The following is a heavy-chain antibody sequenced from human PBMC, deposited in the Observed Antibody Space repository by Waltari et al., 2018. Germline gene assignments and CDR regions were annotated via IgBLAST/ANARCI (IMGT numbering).Heavy chain of an antibody. J-gene: IGHJ3*02. D-gene: IGHD6-13*01. Sequence: QVQLVQSGAEVKKPGSSVKVSCKASGGTFSSYAISWVRQAPGQGLEWMGGIIPIFGTANDAQKFQGRVTSTADESTSTAYMELSSLRSEDTAVYYCASAIVIAAAGRGFAFDIWGQGTMVTVSS. CDR1: GGTFSSYA. CDR2: IIPIFGTA. V-gene: IGHV1-69*13. CDR3: ASAIVIAAAGRGFAFDI.